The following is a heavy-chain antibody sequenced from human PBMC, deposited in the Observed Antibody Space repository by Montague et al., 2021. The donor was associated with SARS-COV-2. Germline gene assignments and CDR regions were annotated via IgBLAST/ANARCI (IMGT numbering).Heavy chain of an antibody. Sequence: TLSLTCTVSGASISTGIYYWSWIPQPAGKGMEWIGRIRKTEHTDYNSSLESRVLMSVDTSTNQFSLSLTSVTAADTAGYFCARFGSGTLEFDLWGQGTLVTVSS. CDR1: GASISTGIYY. CDR3: ARFGSGTLEFDL. J-gene: IGHJ4*02. CDR2: IRKTEHT. D-gene: IGHD1-26*01. V-gene: IGHV4-61*02.